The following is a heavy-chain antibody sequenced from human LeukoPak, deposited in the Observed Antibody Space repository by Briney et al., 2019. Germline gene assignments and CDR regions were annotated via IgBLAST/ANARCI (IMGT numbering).Heavy chain of an antibody. CDR1: GGTFSSYA. CDR2: IIAIFGTA. Sequence: SVKVSCKASGGTFSSYAIRWVRQAPGQGLEWMGGIIAIFGTANYAQKFQGRVTITADKSTSTAYMELRSLGSEDTAVYYCARTPAVRYFDWFTTGSGEWPGMNYFDYWGQGTLVTVSS. J-gene: IGHJ4*02. V-gene: IGHV1-69*06. CDR3: ARTPAVRYFDWFTTGSGEWPGMNYFDY. D-gene: IGHD3-9*01.